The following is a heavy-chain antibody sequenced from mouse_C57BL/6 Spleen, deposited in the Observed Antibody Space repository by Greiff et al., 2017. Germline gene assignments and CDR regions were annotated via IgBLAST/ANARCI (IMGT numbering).Heavy chain of an antibody. J-gene: IGHJ4*01. CDR3: ARQRYRNYEDAMDY. V-gene: IGHV5-12*01. Sequence: EVNVVESGGGLVQPGGSLKLSCAASGFTFSDYYMYWVRQTPEKRLEWVAYISNGGGSTYYPDTVKGRFTISRDNAKNTLYLQMSRLKSEDTAMYYCARQRYRNYEDAMDYWGQGTSVTVSS. CDR1: GFTFSDYY. D-gene: IGHD2-10*02. CDR2: ISNGGGST.